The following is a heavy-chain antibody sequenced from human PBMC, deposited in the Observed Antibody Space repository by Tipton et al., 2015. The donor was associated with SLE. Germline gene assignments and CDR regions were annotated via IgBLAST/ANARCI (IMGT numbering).Heavy chain of an antibody. D-gene: IGHD2-2*01. J-gene: IGHJ6*03. CDR3: ARGGTRYCRSTSCFTGYYYYYMDV. Sequence: TLSLTCTVSGGSVSSSHYYWGWIRQPPGKGLEWIGSVYYSGTTYYNSSLKSRVTMSVDTSKNQFSLRLNSVTAADTAVYYCARGGTRYCRSTSCFTGYYYYYMDVWGKGTTVTVSS. CDR1: GGSVSSSHYY. CDR2: VYYSGTT. V-gene: IGHV4-39*07.